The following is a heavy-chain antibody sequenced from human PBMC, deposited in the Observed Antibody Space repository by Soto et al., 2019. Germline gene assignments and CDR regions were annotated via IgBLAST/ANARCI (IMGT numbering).Heavy chain of an antibody. V-gene: IGHV1-2*02. J-gene: IGHJ6*02. Sequence: SVKVSCKASGYTFTGYYMHWVRQAPGQGLEWMGWINPNSGGTNYAQKFQGRVTMTRDTSISTAYMELSRLRSDDTAVYYCAGEQWLVEEEYYYYGMDVWGQGTTVTVSS. CDR3: AGEQWLVEEEYYYYGMDV. D-gene: IGHD6-19*01. CDR1: GYTFTGYY. CDR2: INPNSGGT.